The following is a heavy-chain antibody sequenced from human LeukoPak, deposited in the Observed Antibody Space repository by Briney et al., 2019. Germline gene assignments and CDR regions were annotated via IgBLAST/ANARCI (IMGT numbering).Heavy chain of an antibody. CDR1: GYTFTSYG. J-gene: IGHJ4*02. V-gene: IGHV1-18*01. Sequence: ASVKVSCKASGYTFTSYGISWVRQAPGQGLEWMGWISAYNGNTNYAQKLQGRVTMTTDKSTSTAYMELRSLRSDDTAVYYCAREEIWGSYRYTGGFDYWGQGTLVTVSS. CDR2: ISAYNGNT. D-gene: IGHD3-16*02. CDR3: AREEIWGSYRYTGGFDY.